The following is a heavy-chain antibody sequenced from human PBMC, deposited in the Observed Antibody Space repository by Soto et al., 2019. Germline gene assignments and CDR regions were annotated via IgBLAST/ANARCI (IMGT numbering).Heavy chain of an antibody. Sequence: VQLVESGGGVVQPGRSLRLSCAASGFTFSDYAMHWVRQAPGKGLEWVAVVSHDGRNTHYADSVKGRFTISRDSSKNTVSLEMNSLRAEDTAVYYCAKGGRKWLVTSDFNYWGQGALFTVSS. CDR1: GFTFSDYA. D-gene: IGHD6-19*01. J-gene: IGHJ4*02. V-gene: IGHV3-30*18. CDR2: VSHDGRNT. CDR3: AKGGRKWLVTSDFNY.